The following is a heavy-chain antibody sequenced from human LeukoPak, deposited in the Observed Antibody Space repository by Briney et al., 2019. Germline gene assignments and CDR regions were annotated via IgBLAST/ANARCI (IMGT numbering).Heavy chain of an antibody. CDR3: ARDLGRNYYDSSKFDY. D-gene: IGHD3-22*01. J-gene: IGHJ4*02. CDR1: GGTFSSYT. Sequence: RASVKVSCKASGGTFSSYTISWVRQAPGQGPEWMGRIIHILGIANYAQKFQGRVTITADKSTSTAYMELSSLRSEDTAVYYCARDLGRNYYDSSKFDYWGQGTLVTVSS. CDR2: IIHILGIA. V-gene: IGHV1-69*04.